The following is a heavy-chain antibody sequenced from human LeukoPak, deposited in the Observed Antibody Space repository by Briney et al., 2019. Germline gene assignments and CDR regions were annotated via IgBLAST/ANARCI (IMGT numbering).Heavy chain of an antibody. CDR2: IYYSGST. Sequence: PSETLSLTCAVSGGSISSSSYYWGWIRQPPGKGLEWIGSIYYSGSTYYNPSLKSRVTISVDTSKNQFSLKLSSVTAADTAVYYCARLSAAAGTSTAFTCYFDYWGQGTLVTVSS. J-gene: IGHJ4*02. CDR3: ARLSAAAGTSTAFTCYFDY. D-gene: IGHD6-13*01. V-gene: IGHV4-39*01. CDR1: GGSISSSSYY.